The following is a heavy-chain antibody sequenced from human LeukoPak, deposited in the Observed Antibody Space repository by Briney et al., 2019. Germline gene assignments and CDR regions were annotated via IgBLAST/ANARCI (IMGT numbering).Heavy chain of an antibody. V-gene: IGHV3-74*01. J-gene: IGHJ4*02. CDR2: INSDGNST. D-gene: IGHD3-10*01. CDR3: ARVLDGSGSRSFDY. CDR1: GFTFSSYW. Sequence: GGSLRLSCAASGFTFSSYWMHWVRQAPGKGLVWVSRINSDGNSTNNADSVKGRFTISRDNAKNTLYLQMNSLRAEDTAVYFCARVLDGSGSRSFDYWGQGTLVTVSS.